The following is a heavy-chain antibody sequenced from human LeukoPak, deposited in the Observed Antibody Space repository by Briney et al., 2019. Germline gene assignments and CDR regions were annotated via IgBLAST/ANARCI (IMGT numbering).Heavy chain of an antibody. J-gene: IGHJ6*01. CDR1: GFTFSIYA. CDR3: AKMKGHPLPKYYMDV. Sequence: GGSLTLSCEASGFTFSIYAMSWVRQAPGEGLEWVSGIIDSVDITYYANSVKGRVTMSRDNSKNTLYLEMNSLRAEDTAIYYCAKMKGHPLPKYYMDVWGQGTTVTVSS. D-gene: IGHD1-26*01. CDR2: IIDSVDIT. V-gene: IGHV3-23*01.